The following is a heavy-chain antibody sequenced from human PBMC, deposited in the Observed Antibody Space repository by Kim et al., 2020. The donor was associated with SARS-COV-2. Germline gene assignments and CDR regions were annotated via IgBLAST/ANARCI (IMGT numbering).Heavy chain of an antibody. Sequence: GGSLRLSCAASGFTFSSYAMSWVRQAPGKGLEWVSAISGSGGSTYYADSVKGRFTISRDNSKNTLYLQMNSLRAEDTAVYYCAKSPGHCVAVTATCYWYFDLWGRGTLVTVSS. J-gene: IGHJ2*01. D-gene: IGHD2-21*02. CDR2: ISGSGGST. CDR3: AKSPGHCVAVTATCYWYFDL. CDR1: GFTFSSYA. V-gene: IGHV3-23*01.